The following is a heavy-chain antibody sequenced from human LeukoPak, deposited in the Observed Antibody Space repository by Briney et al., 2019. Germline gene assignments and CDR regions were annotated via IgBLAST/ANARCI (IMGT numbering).Heavy chain of an antibody. V-gene: IGHV3-30*04. Sequence: PGRSLRLSCAASGFTFSDYAIHWVRQAPGKGLEWVAVISYDGSNKYYSDSVKGRFTISRDNSKNTVSLQMNSLRPEDTAVYYCARVGRGYSYKVYYFDFWGQGTLVTVSS. J-gene: IGHJ4*02. CDR3: ARVGRGYSYKVYYFDF. CDR1: GFTFSDYA. D-gene: IGHD5-18*01. CDR2: ISYDGSNK.